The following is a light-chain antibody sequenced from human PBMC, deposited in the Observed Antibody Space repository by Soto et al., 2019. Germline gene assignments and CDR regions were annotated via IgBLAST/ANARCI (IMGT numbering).Light chain of an antibody. V-gene: IGKV1-5*01. CDR2: AAS. CDR3: QQYNNWPFS. Sequence: DFQMTQSPSTLSASVGDRVTITCRASQNIRSRLAWFQQKPGKAPKLLISAASTLQSGVPSRFSGSGSGTDFTLTISGLQSEDSAVYFCQQYNNWPFSFGQGTRLEIK. J-gene: IGKJ5*01. CDR1: QNIRSR.